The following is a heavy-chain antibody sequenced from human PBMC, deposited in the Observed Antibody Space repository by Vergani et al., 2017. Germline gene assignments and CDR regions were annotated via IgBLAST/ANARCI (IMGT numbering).Heavy chain of an antibody. CDR2: ISGSGGST. V-gene: IGHV3-23*01. CDR3: AKVPNYDFWSGYYTFDY. J-gene: IGHJ4*02. Sequence: EVQLLESGGGLVQPGGSLRLSCAASGFTFSSYAMSWVRQAPGKGLEWVSAISGSGGSTYYADSVKGRFTFSRDNSKNTLYLQMNSLRAEDTAVYYCAKVPNYDFWSGYYTFDYWGQGTLVTVSS. CDR1: GFTFSSYA. D-gene: IGHD3-3*01.